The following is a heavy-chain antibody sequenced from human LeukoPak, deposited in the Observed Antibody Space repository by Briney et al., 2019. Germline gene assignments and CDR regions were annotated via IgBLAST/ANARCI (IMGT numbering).Heavy chain of an antibody. V-gene: IGHV4-30-4*01. CDR2: IYYSGST. D-gene: IGHD6-13*01. J-gene: IGHJ4*02. Sequence: SSETLSLTCTVSGGSISSGDYYWSWIRQPPGKGLEWIGYIYYSGSTYYNPSLKSRVTISVDTSKNQFSLKLSSVTAADTAVYYCARDLGSSSWYKYYFDYWGQGTLVTVSS. CDR1: GGSISSGDYY. CDR3: ARDLGSSSWYKYYFDY.